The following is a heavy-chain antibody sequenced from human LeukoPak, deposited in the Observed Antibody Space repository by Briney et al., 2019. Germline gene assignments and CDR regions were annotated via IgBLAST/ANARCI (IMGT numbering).Heavy chain of an antibody. CDR1: GYSFSNYW. D-gene: IGHD3-22*01. CDR3: ASAGDTSDYFYFSAFDI. Sequence: GESLKISCNGSGYSFSNYWIGWVRQMPGKGLECMGIIYPGDSDTTYSPSFQGQVTISADKSISTAYLQWSSLKASDTAMYYCASAGDTSDYFYFSAFDIWGQGTMVTVSS. J-gene: IGHJ3*02. CDR2: IYPGDSDT. V-gene: IGHV5-51*01.